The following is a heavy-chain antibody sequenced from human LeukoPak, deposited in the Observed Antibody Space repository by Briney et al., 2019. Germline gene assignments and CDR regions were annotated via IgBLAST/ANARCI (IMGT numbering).Heavy chain of an antibody. CDR1: GFTFSSYA. CDR2: ISGSGGIT. D-gene: IGHD3-22*01. J-gene: IGHJ4*02. V-gene: IGHV3-23*01. Sequence: GGSLRLSCAASGFTFSSYAMSWVRQAPGKGLEWVSVISGSGGITYYADSVKGRFTISRDNSKNTLYLQMNSLRAEDTAVYYCAKDIGLYYYDTWGQGTLVTVSS. CDR3: AKDIGLYYYDT.